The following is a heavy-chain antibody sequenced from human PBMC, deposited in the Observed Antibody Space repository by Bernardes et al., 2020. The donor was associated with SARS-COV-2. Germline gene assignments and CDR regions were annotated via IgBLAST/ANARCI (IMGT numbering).Heavy chain of an antibody. Sequence: GGSLRLSCAASGFTVSSNYMSWVRQAPGKGLELVSVIYSGGSTYYADSVKGRFTISRDNSKNTLYLQMNSLRAEDTAVYYCARATQSFRGDYWGQGTLVTVSS. J-gene: IGHJ4*02. V-gene: IGHV3-66*01. CDR2: IYSGGST. CDR1: GFTVSSNY. D-gene: IGHD3-10*01. CDR3: ARATQSFRGDY.